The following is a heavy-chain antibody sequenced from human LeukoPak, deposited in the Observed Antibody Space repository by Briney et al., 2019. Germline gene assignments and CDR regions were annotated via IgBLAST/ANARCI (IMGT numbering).Heavy chain of an antibody. Sequence: ASVKVSCKASGGTFSSYAISWVRQAPGQGLEWMGWISAYNGNTNYAQKLQGRVTMTTDTSTSTAYMELRSLRSDDTAVYYCARDLPSTEMAYYCYGMDVWGQGTTVTVSS. V-gene: IGHV1-18*01. D-gene: IGHD2-8*01. CDR3: ARDLPSTEMAYYCYGMDV. CDR1: GGTFSSYA. CDR2: ISAYNGNT. J-gene: IGHJ6*02.